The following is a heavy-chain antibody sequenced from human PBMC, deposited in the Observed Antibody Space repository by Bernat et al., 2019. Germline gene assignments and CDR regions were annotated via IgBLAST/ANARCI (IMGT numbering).Heavy chain of an antibody. CDR2: ISGSGGRP. V-gene: IGHV3-23*04. CDR3: AKDRGYNWNGLFDY. J-gene: IGHJ4*02. CDR1: GFTFSSYA. D-gene: IGHD1-20*01. Sequence: EVQLVESGGGLVQPGGSLRLSCAASGFTFSSYAMSWVRQAPGKGLEWVSAISGSGGRPCYADSAKGRFTISRDNSKNTLYLQMNSLRAEDTAVYYCAKDRGYNWNGLFDYWGQGTLVTVSS.